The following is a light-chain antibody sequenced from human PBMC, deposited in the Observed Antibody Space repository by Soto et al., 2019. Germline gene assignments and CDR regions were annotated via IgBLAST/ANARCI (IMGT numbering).Light chain of an antibody. CDR3: QQRSNSEIT. Sequence: EIVLAQSPATLSLSPGEGATLSCRASQSVSSHLAWYQQKPGQAPRLLIYDASNRATGIPARFSGSGSGTDFTLTISSLEPEDFAVYYCQQRSNSEITFGPGTKVDSK. CDR1: QSVSSH. CDR2: DAS. V-gene: IGKV3-11*01. J-gene: IGKJ3*01.